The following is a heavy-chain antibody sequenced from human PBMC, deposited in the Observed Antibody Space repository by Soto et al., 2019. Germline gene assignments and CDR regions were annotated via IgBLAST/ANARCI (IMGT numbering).Heavy chain of an antibody. Sequence: QVQLQESGLGLVKPSETLSLTCTVSGGSMRGQHWSWIRQPPGKGLEWIGHHSDSTNYNPSLKSRITISTDTSKNQFSLKLSSVTAADTAVYYCATYTVGEGGRGYWGQGTLVTVSS. D-gene: IGHD3-16*01. CDR2: HHSDST. CDR3: ATYTVGEGGRGY. CDR1: GGSMRGQH. J-gene: IGHJ4*02. V-gene: IGHV4-4*09.